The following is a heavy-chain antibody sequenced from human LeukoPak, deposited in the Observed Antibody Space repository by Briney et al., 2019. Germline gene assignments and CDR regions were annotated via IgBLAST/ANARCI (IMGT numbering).Heavy chain of an antibody. Sequence: GGSLRLSCEASGFTFSSYAMHWVRQAPGKGLEWVAVISFDGSNKYYADSVKGRFTISRDNSKNSLYLQINSLRGEDTAVYYCARVDVELATIDYYYAMDVWGQGTTVTVSS. D-gene: IGHD5-24*01. V-gene: IGHV3-30-3*01. J-gene: IGHJ6*02. CDR2: ISFDGSNK. CDR1: GFTFSSYA. CDR3: ARVDVELATIDYYYAMDV.